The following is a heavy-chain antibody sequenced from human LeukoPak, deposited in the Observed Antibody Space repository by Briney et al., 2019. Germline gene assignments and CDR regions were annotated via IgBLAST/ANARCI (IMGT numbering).Heavy chain of an antibody. D-gene: IGHD3-16*01. V-gene: IGHV4-61*02. CDR2: IYTSGST. J-gene: IGHJ3*02. Sequence: SQTLSLTCTVSGGSISSGSYYWSWIRQPAGKGLEWIGRIYTSGSTNYNPSLKSRVTISVDTSKNQFSLKLSSVTAADTAVYYCARGAMITFGGPAAFDIWGQGTMVTVSS. CDR1: GGSISSGSYY. CDR3: ARGAMITFGGPAAFDI.